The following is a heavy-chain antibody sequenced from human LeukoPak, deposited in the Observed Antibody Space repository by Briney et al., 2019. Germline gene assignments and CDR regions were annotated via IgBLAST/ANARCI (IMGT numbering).Heavy chain of an antibody. J-gene: IGHJ3*02. CDR2: IIPIFGTA. CDR3: ARPRDGYKTDAFDI. V-gene: IGHV1-69*05. CDR1: GGTFSSYA. D-gene: IGHD5-24*01. Sequence: ASVKASCKASGGTFSSYAISWVRQAPGQGLEWMGGIIPIFGTANYAQKFQGRVTITTDESTSTAYMELSSLRSEDTAVYYCARPRDGYKTDAFDIWGQGTMVTVSS.